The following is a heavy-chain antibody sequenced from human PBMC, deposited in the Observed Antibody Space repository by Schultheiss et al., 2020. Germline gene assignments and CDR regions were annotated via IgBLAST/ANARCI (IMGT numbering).Heavy chain of an antibody. CDR1: GFSLSTSGVG. V-gene: IGHV2-5*01. D-gene: IGHD3-22*01. CDR2: IYWNDDK. Sequence: SGPTLVKPTQTLTLTCTFSGFSLSTSGVGVGWIRQPPGKALEWLALIYWNDDKRYSPSLKSRLTITKDTSKNQVVLTMTNMDPVDTATYYCARCSTSSGYYVDSLRDCDYWGQGHLGTVSS. J-gene: IGHJ4*02. CDR3: ARCSTSSGYYVDSLRDCDY.